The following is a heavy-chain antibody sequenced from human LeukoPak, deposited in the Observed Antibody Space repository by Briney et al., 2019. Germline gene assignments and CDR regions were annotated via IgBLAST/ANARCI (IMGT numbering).Heavy chain of an antibody. CDR2: IYYSGST. Sequence: SETLSLTCTVSGGSISSSSYYWGWIRQPPGKGLGWIGSIYYSGSTYYNPSLKSRVTISVDTSKNQFSLKLSSVTAADTAVYYCATTEGYSYEHAFDIWGQGTMVTVSS. D-gene: IGHD5-18*01. V-gene: IGHV4-39*07. CDR1: GGSISSSSYY. CDR3: ATTEGYSYEHAFDI. J-gene: IGHJ3*02.